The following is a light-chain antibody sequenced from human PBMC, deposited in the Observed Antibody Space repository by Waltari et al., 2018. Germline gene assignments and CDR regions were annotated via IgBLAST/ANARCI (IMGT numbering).Light chain of an antibody. CDR1: NSDIGAYKY. J-gene: IGLJ2*01. CDR2: EVS. Sequence: QSALTQPPSASGSPGQSVTISCTGTNSDIGAYKYVSWYQQHPGRAPKLLIYEVSKCPSGVPYRFSGSKSGNTASLTVSGLQAEDEADYYCSSYAGSDIVLFGGGTKLTVL. CDR3: SSYAGSDIVL. V-gene: IGLV2-8*01.